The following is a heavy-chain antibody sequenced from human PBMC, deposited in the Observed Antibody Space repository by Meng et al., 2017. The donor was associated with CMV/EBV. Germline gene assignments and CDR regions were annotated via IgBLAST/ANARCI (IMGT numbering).Heavy chain of an antibody. CDR1: GGYRSSYY. CDR3: AREIVVVPAAIDNWFDP. V-gene: IGHV4-4*07. D-gene: IGHD2-2*02. J-gene: IGHJ5*02. Sequence: PEESVQGRGKPLEPCVHTTNSSGGYRSSYYWRWVRQTAGKGLEWIGLIYTSGSNNYNPSLKGRVNMSVDTSKNQFSLKLRSVTAADTAVYYCAREIVVVPAAIDNWFDPWGQGTLVTVSS. CDR2: IYTSGSN.